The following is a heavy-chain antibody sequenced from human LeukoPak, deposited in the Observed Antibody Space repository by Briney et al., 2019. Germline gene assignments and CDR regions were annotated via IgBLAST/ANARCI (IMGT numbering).Heavy chain of an antibody. J-gene: IGHJ4*02. D-gene: IGHD4-17*01. CDR3: ARAGYGDYYFDY. CDR1: GFTVSSNY. Sequence: GGSLRLSCAASGFTVSSNYMSWVRQAPGKGLEWVSVIYSGRSTYYADSVKGRFTISRDNSKNTLYLQMNSLRAEDTAVYYCARAGYGDYYFDYWGQGTLVTVSS. CDR2: IYSGRST. V-gene: IGHV3-53*01.